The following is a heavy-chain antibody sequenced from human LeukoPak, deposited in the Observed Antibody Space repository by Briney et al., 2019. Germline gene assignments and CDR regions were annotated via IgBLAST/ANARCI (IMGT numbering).Heavy chain of an antibody. CDR2: IFHSGST. CDR1: GGSIRDYY. Sequence: SGTLSLTCTVSGGSIRDYYWTWIRQPPGKGLEWIGNIFHSGSTNYNPSLKSRVTISVETSKSQFSLRLSSVTAADTAVYYCAGEGDYWHRFDHWGRGTLVTVSS. J-gene: IGHJ4*02. CDR3: AGEGDYWHRFDH. V-gene: IGHV4-59*01. D-gene: IGHD4-17*01.